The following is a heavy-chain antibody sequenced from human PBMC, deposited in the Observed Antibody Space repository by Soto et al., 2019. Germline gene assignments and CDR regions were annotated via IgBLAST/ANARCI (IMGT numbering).Heavy chain of an antibody. CDR2: IIPILGIA. CDR1: GGTFSSYT. J-gene: IGHJ6*02. Sequence: QVQLVQSGAEVKKPGSSVKVSCKASGGTFSSYTISWVRQAPGQGLEWMGRIIPILGIANYAQKFQGRVTITADKSTSTAYMELSSLGSEDTAVYYCARPTTNYGDFGYYYGMDVWGQGTTVTVSS. V-gene: IGHV1-69*02. D-gene: IGHD4-17*01. CDR3: ARPTTNYGDFGYYYGMDV.